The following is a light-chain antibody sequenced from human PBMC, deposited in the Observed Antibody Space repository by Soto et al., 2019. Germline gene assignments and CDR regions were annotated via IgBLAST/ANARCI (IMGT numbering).Light chain of an antibody. CDR2: VAS. J-gene: IGKJ2*01. CDR1: QSISNY. CDR3: QQSYSTPYT. V-gene: IGKV1-39*01. Sequence: DIQMTRSPSSLSASVGDRVTITCRASQSISNYLNWYQQKPGKAPKFLIYVASSLQSGVPLRFSGSGSGTDFTLTINSLQPEDFATYYCQQSYSTPYTFGQGTKLEIK.